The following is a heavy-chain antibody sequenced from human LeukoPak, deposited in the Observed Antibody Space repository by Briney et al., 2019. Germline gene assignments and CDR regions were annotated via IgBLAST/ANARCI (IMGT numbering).Heavy chain of an antibody. J-gene: IGHJ4*02. CDR2: IFSTGAT. CDR1: GGSISGHY. D-gene: IGHD2-2*01. Sequence: SETLSLTCTVSGGSISGHYWTWIRLPPGKGLELIGHIFSTGATHYNPSLRSRVTMSIDTSKNQFSLRLSSVNVADTAVYYCARFSTSFDSGCSDASCYVHYWGQGTQVTVSS. V-gene: IGHV4-59*11. CDR3: ARFSTSFDSGCSDASCYVHY.